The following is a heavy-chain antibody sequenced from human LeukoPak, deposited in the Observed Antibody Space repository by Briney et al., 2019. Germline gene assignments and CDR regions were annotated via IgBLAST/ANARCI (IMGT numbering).Heavy chain of an antibody. CDR3: AKGGYPFRHLPFDY. V-gene: IGHV3-30*02. CDR2: IRYDGSNK. J-gene: IGHJ4*02. CDR1: GFTFSSYG. D-gene: IGHD3-22*01. Sequence: GGSLRLSCAASGFTFSSYGMHWVRQAPGKGLEWVAFIRYDGSNKYYADSVKGRFTISRDNSKNTLYLQMNSLRAEDTAVYYCAKGGYPFRHLPFDYWGQGTLVTVSS.